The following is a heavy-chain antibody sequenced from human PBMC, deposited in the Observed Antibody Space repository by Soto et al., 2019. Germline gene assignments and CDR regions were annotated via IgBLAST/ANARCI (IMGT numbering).Heavy chain of an antibody. J-gene: IGHJ4*02. V-gene: IGHV1-69*12. CDR1: GGTFSNYG. D-gene: IGHD3-10*01. CDR2: IIPIFGTA. Sequence: QVQLVQSGAEVKKPGSSVKVSCKASGGTFSNYGINWVRQAPGQGLEWMGGIIPIFGTANYAQKFQGRVTITADESTCTAYMELSSLRSEDTAVYYCARNGDWSSGSYYRQSFNYWGQGTLVTVSS. CDR3: ARNGDWSSGSYYRQSFNY.